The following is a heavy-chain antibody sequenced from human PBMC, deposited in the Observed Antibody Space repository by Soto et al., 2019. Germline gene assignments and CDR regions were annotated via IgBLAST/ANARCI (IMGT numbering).Heavy chain of an antibody. V-gene: IGHV3-30-3*01. J-gene: IGHJ4*02. CDR2: ISYDGSNK. CDR3: ARELTMIMITFGGDY. D-gene: IGHD3-16*01. CDR1: GFTFSSYA. Sequence: QVQLVESGGGVVQPGRSLRLSCAASGFTFSSYAMHWVRQAPGKGLEWVAVISYDGSNKYYADSVKGRFTISRDNSKNTLYLQMNSLRAEDTAVYYCARELTMIMITFGGDYWGQGTLVTVSS.